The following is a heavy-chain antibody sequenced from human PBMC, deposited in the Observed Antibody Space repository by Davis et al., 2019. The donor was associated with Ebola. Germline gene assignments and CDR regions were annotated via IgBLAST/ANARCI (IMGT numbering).Heavy chain of an antibody. CDR1: GGSISSYY. D-gene: IGHD4-17*01. CDR2: IYYSGST. J-gene: IGHJ6*02. V-gene: IGHV4-59*12. Sequence: SETLSLTCTVSGGSISSYYWSWIRQPPGKGLEWIGYIYYSGSTNYNPSLKSRVTISVDTSKNQFSLKLSSVTAADTAVYYCASRPGTVTTRGFYYYYGMDVWGQGTTVTVSS. CDR3: ASRPGTVTTRGFYYYYGMDV.